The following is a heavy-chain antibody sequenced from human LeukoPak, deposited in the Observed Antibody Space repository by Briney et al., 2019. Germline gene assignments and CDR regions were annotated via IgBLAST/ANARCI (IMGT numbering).Heavy chain of an antibody. CDR3: AGRDFYYMDV. J-gene: IGHJ6*03. Sequence: PSETLSLTSTVSGGSISSNTHYWGWIRQPPGKGLEWIGSIYYSGSTYYNPSLKSRVTISVDTSKNQFSLELSSVTAADTALDYWAGRDFYYMDVWGKGTTVTVSS. V-gene: IGHV4-39*01. CDR2: IYYSGST. CDR1: GGSISSNTHY.